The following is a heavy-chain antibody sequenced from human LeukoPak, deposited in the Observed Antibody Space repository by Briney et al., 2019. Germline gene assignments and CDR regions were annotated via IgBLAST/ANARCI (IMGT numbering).Heavy chain of an antibody. V-gene: IGHV4-34*01. D-gene: IGHD2/OR15-2a*01. CDR1: GGSSSGFY. J-gene: IGHJ4*02. CDR2: INVGGGT. Sequence: SETLSLTCVVYGGSSSGFYWTWIRQTPGKGLEWIGKINVGGGTNYNPSLKSRVTMSLDTSKNQFSLKLSSVTAADTAVYYCARFNSTYYYYDYWGQGTLVTVSS. CDR3: ARFNSTYYYYDY.